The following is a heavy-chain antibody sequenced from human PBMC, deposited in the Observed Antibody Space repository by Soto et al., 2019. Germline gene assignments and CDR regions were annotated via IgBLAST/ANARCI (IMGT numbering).Heavy chain of an antibody. Sequence: SVKVSCKTSGGTFSNDIITWVRQAPGQGLEWMGRIIPLLDTTNYAQKFQGRVTITADKSTGTAYMELNSLRSEDTAVYYCARWWMYAPRFDPWGQGTLVTVSS. J-gene: IGHJ5*02. CDR3: ARWWMYAPRFDP. V-gene: IGHV1-69*08. CDR2: IIPLLDTT. D-gene: IGHD2-8*01. CDR1: GGTFSNDI.